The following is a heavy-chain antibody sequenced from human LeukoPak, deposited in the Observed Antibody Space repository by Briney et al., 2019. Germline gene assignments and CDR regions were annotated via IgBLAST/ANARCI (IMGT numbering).Heavy chain of an antibody. Sequence: PGGSLRLSCAASGFTFSSYAMHWVRQAPGKGLEWVAVISYDGSNKYYADSVKGRFTISRDNSKNTLYLQMNSLRAEDTAVYYCARGVLDSSSWAFDYWGQGTLVTVSS. CDR2: ISYDGSNK. J-gene: IGHJ4*02. CDR3: ARGVLDSSSWAFDY. D-gene: IGHD6-13*01. V-gene: IGHV3-30-3*01. CDR1: GFTFSSYA.